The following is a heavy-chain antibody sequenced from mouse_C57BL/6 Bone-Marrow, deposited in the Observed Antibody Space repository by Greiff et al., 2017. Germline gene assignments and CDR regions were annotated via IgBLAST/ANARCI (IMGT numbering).Heavy chain of an antibody. D-gene: IGHD2-3*01. Sequence: EVKLMESGGGLVQPGGSMKLSCAASGFTFSDAWMDWVRQSPEKGLEWVAEIRNKANNHATYYAESVKGRFTISRDDSKGSVYLQMNSLRAEDTDIYYWTGWGYYKVSYAMDYWGQGTSVTVSS. CDR2: IRNKANNHAT. V-gene: IGHV6-6*01. J-gene: IGHJ4*01. CDR3: TGWGYYKVSYAMDY. CDR1: GFTFSDAW.